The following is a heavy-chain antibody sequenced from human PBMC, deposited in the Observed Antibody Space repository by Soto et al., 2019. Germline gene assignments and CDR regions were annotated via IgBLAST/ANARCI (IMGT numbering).Heavy chain of an antibody. CDR1: GCNFIDLG. CDR2: ISGSGGST. Sequence: RVPRAAAGCNFIDLGRPWVSKKKGKGLDWVSSISGSGGSTYYTDSVKGRFTISRDNSKNTLYLQMHSLRAEDTAVYYCAKDRGGVLAPSYFDNWGQGTLVTVSS. J-gene: IGHJ4*02. V-gene: IGHV3-23*01. D-gene: IGHD2-8*01. CDR3: AKDRGGVLAPSYFDN.